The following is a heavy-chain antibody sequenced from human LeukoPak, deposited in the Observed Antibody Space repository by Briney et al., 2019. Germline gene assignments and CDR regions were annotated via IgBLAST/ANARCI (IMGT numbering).Heavy chain of an antibody. J-gene: IGHJ5*02. D-gene: IGHD2-8*01. V-gene: IGHV4-59*01. Sequence: SETLSLTCTVSGGSISSYYWSWLRQPPGKGLEWIGYIYYSGSTNYNPSLKSRVTISVDTSKNQFSLKLSSVTAADTAVYYCARGAVFGYCTNGVCYRGFDPWGQGTLVTVSS. CDR2: IYYSGST. CDR3: ARGAVFGYCTNGVCYRGFDP. CDR1: GGSISSYY.